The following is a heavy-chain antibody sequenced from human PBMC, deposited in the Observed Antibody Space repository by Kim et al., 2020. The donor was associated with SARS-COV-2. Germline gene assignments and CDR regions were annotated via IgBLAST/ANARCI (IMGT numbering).Heavy chain of an antibody. J-gene: IGHJ4*02. V-gene: IGHV3-53*01. D-gene: IGHD4-17*01. CDR2: T. Sequence: TQYGDSVQGRFTISRDSSKNMLFLQMDSLRGDDTAVYYCARERDFGDLDYWGQGTLVTVSS. CDR3: ARERDFGDLDY.